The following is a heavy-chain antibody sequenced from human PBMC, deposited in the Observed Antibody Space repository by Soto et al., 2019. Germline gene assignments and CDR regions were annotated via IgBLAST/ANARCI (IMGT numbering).Heavy chain of an antibody. D-gene: IGHD6-19*01. CDR1: GGSISSGGYY. CDR3: ARLGAVADGYVDY. Sequence: SETLSLTCTVSGGSISSGGYYWSWIRQHPGKGLEWIGYIYYSGSTNYSPSFQGHVTISADKSISTAYLQWSSLKASDTAMYYCARLGAVADGYVDYWGQGTLVTVSS. J-gene: IGHJ4*02. V-gene: IGHV4-31*01. CDR2: IYYSGST.